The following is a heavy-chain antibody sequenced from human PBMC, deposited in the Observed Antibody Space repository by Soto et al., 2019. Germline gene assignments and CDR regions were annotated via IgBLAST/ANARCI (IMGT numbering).Heavy chain of an antibody. CDR2: IIPIFGTA. J-gene: IGHJ4*02. Sequence: GASVKVSCKASGGTFSSYAISWVRQAPGQGLEWMGGIIPIFGTANYAQKFQGRVTITADESTSTAYVELSSLRSEDTAVYYCARPAAAAGPFDYWGQGTLVTVSS. CDR3: ARPAAAAGPFDY. D-gene: IGHD6-13*01. CDR1: GGTFSSYA. V-gene: IGHV1-69*13.